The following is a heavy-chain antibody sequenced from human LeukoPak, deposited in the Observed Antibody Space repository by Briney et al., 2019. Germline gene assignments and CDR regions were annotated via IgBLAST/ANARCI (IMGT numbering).Heavy chain of an antibody. Sequence: SQTLSLTCTLSGGSISSGDYYWSWIRQPPGKGLEWIGYIYYSGSTYYNPSLKSRVTISVDTSKNQFSLKLSSVTAADTAVYYCARNVVVPAAPGWFDPWGQGTLVTVSS. CDR1: GGSISSGDYY. CDR2: IYYSGST. CDR3: ARNVVVPAAPGWFDP. D-gene: IGHD2-2*01. V-gene: IGHV4-30-4*08. J-gene: IGHJ5*02.